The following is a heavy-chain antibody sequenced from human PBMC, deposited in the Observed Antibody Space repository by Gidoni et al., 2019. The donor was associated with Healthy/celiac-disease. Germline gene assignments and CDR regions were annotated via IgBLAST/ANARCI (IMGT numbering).Heavy chain of an antibody. J-gene: IGHJ4*02. D-gene: IGHD3-10*01. CDR1: GFNFSSYG. Sequence: QVQLVESGGGVVQPGRSLRLSCAASGFNFSSYGMHWVRQAPGKGLEGVAVIWYDGSKKYYPDSVKGRFTISRDNSKNTLYLQMNSLRAEDTAVYYCARDSVGLDYWGQGTLVTVPS. CDR3: ARDSVGLDY. CDR2: IWYDGSKK. V-gene: IGHV3-33*01.